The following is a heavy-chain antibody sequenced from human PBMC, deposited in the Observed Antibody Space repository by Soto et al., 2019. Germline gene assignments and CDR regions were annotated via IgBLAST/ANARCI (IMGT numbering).Heavy chain of an antibody. V-gene: IGHV4-4*02. D-gene: IGHD4-17*01. J-gene: IGHJ6*02. CDR2: IYHSGST. Sequence: QVQLQESGPGLVKPSGTLSLTCAVSGGSISSSNWWSWVRQPPGKGLEWIGEIYHSGSTNYNPSLKIRVTISVDKSKNQFSLKPNSVTAADTAVYYCARLYASYGMDVWGQGTTVTVSS. CDR1: GGSISSSNW. CDR3: ARLYASYGMDV.